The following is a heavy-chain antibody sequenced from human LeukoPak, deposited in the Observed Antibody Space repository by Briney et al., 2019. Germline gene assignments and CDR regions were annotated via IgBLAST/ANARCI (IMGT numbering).Heavy chain of an antibody. V-gene: IGHV1-69*05. CDR2: IIPIFGTA. CDR1: GGTFSSYA. CDR3: ATGTPYYYYYSMDV. Sequence: ASVKVSCKACGGTFSSYAISWVRQAPGQGVEWMGGIIPIFGTANYAQKFQGRITITTDESTGTAYMELRSLRSEDTAVYYCATGTPYYYYYSMDVSGKATTVTASS. J-gene: IGHJ6*03. D-gene: IGHD1-14*01.